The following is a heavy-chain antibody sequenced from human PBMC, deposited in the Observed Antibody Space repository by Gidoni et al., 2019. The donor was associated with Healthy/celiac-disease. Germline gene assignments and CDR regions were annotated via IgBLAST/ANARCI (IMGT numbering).Heavy chain of an antibody. J-gene: IGHJ4*02. CDR2: ISYDGSNK. V-gene: IGHV3-30*18. Sequence: QVQLVESGGGVVQPGRSLRLSCAASGFTFSSYGMHWVRQAPGKGLEWVAVISYDGSNKYYADSVKGRFTISRDNSKNTLYLQMNSLRAEDTAVYYCAKDWPGYFDYWGQGTLVTVSS. CDR1: GFTFSSYG. CDR3: AKDWPGYFDY.